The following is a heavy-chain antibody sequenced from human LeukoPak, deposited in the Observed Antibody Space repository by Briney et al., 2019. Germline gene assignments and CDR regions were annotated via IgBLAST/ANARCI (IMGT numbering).Heavy chain of an antibody. V-gene: IGHV3-9*01. J-gene: IGHJ6*02. CDR2: ISWNSGRI. CDR1: GFTFDDYA. D-gene: IGHD2-2*01. CDR3: AKSATAALSGGYYYYGMDV. Sequence: GGSLRLSCAASGFTFDDYAMHWVRQAPGKGLEWVSGISWNSGRIGYADSVKGRFTISRDNAKNSLYLQMNNLRAEDTALYYCAKSATAALSGGYYYYGMDVWGQGTTVTVSS.